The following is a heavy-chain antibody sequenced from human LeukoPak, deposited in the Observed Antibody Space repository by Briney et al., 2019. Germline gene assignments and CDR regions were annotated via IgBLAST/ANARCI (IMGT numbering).Heavy chain of an antibody. CDR1: GFTLSTYA. J-gene: IGHJ4*02. CDR3: AKAPVTSCRGAYCYPFDS. CDR2: TSSSDAGT. Sequence: GGSLRLSCAASGFTLSTYAMSWVRQTPGKGLGWVAATSSSDAGTYHADSVRGRFTISRDNSKNTLYLQMNSLRAEDAAVYFCAKAPVTSCRGAYCYPFDSWGQGTLVTVSS. D-gene: IGHD2-21*01. V-gene: IGHV3-23*01.